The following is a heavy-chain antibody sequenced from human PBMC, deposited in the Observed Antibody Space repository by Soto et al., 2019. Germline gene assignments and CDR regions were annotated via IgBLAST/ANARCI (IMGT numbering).Heavy chain of an antibody. CDR1: GGSISSGDYY. Sequence: QVQLQESGPGLVKPSQTLSLTCTVSGGSISSGDYYWSWIRQPPGKGLEWIGYIYYSGSTYYNPSLKSRVTISVDTSKNQFSLKLSSVTAADTAVYYCARLGTTIYDYVWGSYRDGMDVWGQGTTVTVSS. V-gene: IGHV4-30-4*01. J-gene: IGHJ6*01. CDR2: IYYSGST. D-gene: IGHD3-16*02. CDR3: ARLGTTIYDYVWGSYRDGMDV.